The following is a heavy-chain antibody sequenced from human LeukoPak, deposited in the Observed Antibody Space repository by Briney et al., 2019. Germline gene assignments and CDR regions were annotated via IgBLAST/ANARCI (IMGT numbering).Heavy chain of an antibody. CDR1: GGSFSGYY. CDR2: INHSGST. J-gene: IGHJ4*02. CDR3: ARGRVSGYYFFYFDY. V-gene: IGHV4-34*01. D-gene: IGHD3-22*01. Sequence: SETLSLTCAVYGGSFSGYYWSWIRQPPGKGLEWIGEINHSGSTNYNPSLKSRVTISVDTSKNQFSLKLSSVTAADTAVYYCARGRVSGYYFFYFDYWGQGTLVTVSS.